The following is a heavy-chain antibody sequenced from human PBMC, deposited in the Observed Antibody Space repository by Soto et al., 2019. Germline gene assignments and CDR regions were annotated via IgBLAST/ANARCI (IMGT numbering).Heavy chain of an antibody. Sequence: PGGSLRLSCAASGFTFSSYAMSWVRQAPGKGLEWVSVISGSDDSTYYADSVKGRFTVSRDNSYNTVYLQMNSLGVDDTAVYYCARDFRDSCFDHWGHGTLVTSPQ. CDR3: ARDFRDSCFDH. D-gene: IGHD3-10*01. CDR1: GFTFSSYA. J-gene: IGHJ4*01. CDR2: ISGSDDST. V-gene: IGHV3-23*01.